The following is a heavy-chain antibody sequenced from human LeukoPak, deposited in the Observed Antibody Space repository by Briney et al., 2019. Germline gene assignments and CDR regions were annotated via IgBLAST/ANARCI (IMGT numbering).Heavy chain of an antibody. Sequence: GRSLRLSCAASGFSFSSYAMHWVRQAPGKGLEYVSAIGSNGRNTYYADTVKGRFTISRDNSKNTLYLQMDSLRAEDMAVYYCARARGYLDYWGQGTLVTVSS. CDR3: ARARGYLDY. J-gene: IGHJ4*02. CDR2: IGSNGRNT. D-gene: IGHD5-12*01. V-gene: IGHV3-64*02. CDR1: GFSFSSYA.